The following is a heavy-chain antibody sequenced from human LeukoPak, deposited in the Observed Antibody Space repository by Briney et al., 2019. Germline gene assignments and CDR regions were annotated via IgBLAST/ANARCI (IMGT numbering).Heavy chain of an antibody. J-gene: IGHJ4*02. CDR1: GFTFSSYA. CDR2: ISHDGSNK. Sequence: PGGSLRLSCAASGFTFSSYAMRWVRQAPGKGLEWVAVISHDGSNKYYADSVKGRFTISRDNSKNTLYLQMNSLRAEDTAVYYCARGRVRGSYYGDDWGQGTLVTVSS. V-gene: IGHV3-30-3*01. CDR3: ARGRVRGSYYGDD. D-gene: IGHD1-26*01.